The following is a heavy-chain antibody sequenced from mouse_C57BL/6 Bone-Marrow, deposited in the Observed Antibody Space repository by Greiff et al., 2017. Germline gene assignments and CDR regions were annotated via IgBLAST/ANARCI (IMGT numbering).Heavy chain of an antibody. CDR2: INPGSGGT. Sequence: QVQLKQSGAELVRPGTSVKVSCKASGYAFTNYLIEWVKQRPGQGLEWIGVINPGSGGTNYNEKFKGKATLTADKSSSTAYMQISSLTSEDSAVYVGARSDYDETWFAYWGQGTLVTVSA. J-gene: IGHJ3*01. V-gene: IGHV1-54*01. D-gene: IGHD2-4*01. CDR3: ARSDYDETWFAY. CDR1: GYAFTNYL.